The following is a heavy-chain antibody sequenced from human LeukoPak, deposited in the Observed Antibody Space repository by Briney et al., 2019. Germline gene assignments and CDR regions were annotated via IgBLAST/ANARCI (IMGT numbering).Heavy chain of an antibody. V-gene: IGHV4-59*01. CDR1: GGSMSPFY. J-gene: IGHJ4*02. CDR3: ARFPTDSGGKAFDY. CDR2: IYYSGGT. Sequence: SETLSLTCTVSGGSMSPFYWSWIRQPPGKGLEWIGYIYYSGGTNYNPSLESRVTISVDTSKNQFSLRLSSVTAADMAVYYCARFPTDSGGKAFDYWGQGTLVTVSS. D-gene: IGHD4-23*01.